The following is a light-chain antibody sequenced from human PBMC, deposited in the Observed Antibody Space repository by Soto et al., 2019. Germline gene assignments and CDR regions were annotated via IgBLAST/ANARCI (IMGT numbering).Light chain of an antibody. J-gene: IGKJ1*01. CDR3: LQDINYPWT. Sequence: DIQMTESRSTLSASAGDRVTITCRASQSISSWLAWYQQKPGKAPKLLIYDASSLESGVPSRFSGSGSGTEFTLAISSLQPEDSATYYCLQDINYPWTFGQGTKVDVK. V-gene: IGKV1-5*01. CDR1: QSISSW. CDR2: DAS.